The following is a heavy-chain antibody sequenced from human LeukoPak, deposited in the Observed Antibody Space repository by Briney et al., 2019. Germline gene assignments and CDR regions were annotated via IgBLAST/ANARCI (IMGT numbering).Heavy chain of an antibody. J-gene: IGHJ4*02. Sequence: ASVKVSCKASGYTFTNYDISWVRQAAGQGLEWMGWMNPNSGNTGYAQKFQGRVTITRDTSITTAYMELSSLISEDTAVYYCARRAHSGSYYVAFGDWGQGTPVTVSS. CDR2: MNPNSGNT. V-gene: IGHV1-8*03. D-gene: IGHD1-26*01. CDR1: GYTFTNYD. CDR3: ARRAHSGSYYVAFGD.